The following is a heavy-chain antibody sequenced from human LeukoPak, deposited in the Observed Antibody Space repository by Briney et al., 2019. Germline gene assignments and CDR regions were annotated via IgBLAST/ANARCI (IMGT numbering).Heavy chain of an antibody. CDR3: ARGGKPFGFDY. CDR1: GGSLSSGDYY. V-gene: IGHV4-30-4*01. CDR2: IYYSGST. J-gene: IGHJ4*02. Sequence: SETLSLTCTVSGGSLSSGDYYWSWIRQPPGTGLEWIGYIYYSGSTYYNPSLKSRVTISVDTSKNQFSLKLSSVTAADTAVYYCARGGKPFGFDYWGQGTLVTVSS. D-gene: IGHD1-1*01.